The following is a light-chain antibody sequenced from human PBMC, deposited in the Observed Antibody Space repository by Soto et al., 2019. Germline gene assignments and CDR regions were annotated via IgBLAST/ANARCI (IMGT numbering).Light chain of an antibody. CDR1: QSINTW. Sequence: DIQMTQSPSTLSASVGDRVTITCRASQSINTWLAWYQQKPGTVPKLLIYEASTLESGVPSRITGSRSATEVTTTVSSLQHDDFSTFYCQQYNGSFRYTFGQGTKLEIK. V-gene: IGKV1-5*03. J-gene: IGKJ2*01. CDR2: EAS. CDR3: QQYNGSFRYT.